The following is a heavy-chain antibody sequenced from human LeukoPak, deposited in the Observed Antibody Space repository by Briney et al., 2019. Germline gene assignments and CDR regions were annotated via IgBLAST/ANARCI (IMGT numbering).Heavy chain of an antibody. CDR3: ARDHDYYDLGAFDI. J-gene: IGHJ3*02. D-gene: IGHD3-22*01. CDR1: GFTFSSYG. Sequence: GGSLRLSCAASGFTFSSYGMHWVRQAPGKGLEWVAVIWYDGSNKYYADSVKGRFTISRDNSKNTLYLQMNSLRAEDTAVYYCARDHDYYDLGAFDIWGQGTMVTVSS. V-gene: IGHV3-33*01. CDR2: IWYDGSNK.